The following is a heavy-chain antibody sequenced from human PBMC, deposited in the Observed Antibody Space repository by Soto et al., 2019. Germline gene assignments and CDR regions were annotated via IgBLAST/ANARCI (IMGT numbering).Heavy chain of an antibody. J-gene: IGHJ4*02. CDR2: IRSKANSYAT. V-gene: IGHV3-73*02. CDR3: TSGAGYFDY. Sequence: VQLVESGGGLVQPGGSLKLSCAASGFTFSGSAMHWVRQASGKGLEWVGRIRSKANSYATAYAASVKGRFTISRDDSKNTAYLQMNSLKTEDTAVYYCTSGAGYFDYWGQGTLVTVSS. CDR1: GFTFSGSA. D-gene: IGHD1-26*01.